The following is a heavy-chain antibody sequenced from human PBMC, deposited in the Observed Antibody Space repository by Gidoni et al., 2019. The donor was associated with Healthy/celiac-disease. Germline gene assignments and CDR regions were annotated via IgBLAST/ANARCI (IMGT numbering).Heavy chain of an antibody. CDR3: ARWGGYGGEGLV. V-gene: IGHV4-31*03. CDR2: PYSSGST. J-gene: IGHJ4*02. CDR1: GGSIRSGGYS. D-gene: IGHD5-12*01. Sequence: QVQLQESGPGLVKPSQTLSLPCTVSGGSIRSGGYSWSWIRPHPGQGLEWIGDPYSSGSTYYNPTLKSRVTISVDTSKNQFSLKLSSVTAADTAVYYCARWGGYGGEGLVWGQGTLVTVSS.